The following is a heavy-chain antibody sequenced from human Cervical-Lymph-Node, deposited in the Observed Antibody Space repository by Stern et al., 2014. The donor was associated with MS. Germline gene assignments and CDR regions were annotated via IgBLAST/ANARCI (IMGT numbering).Heavy chain of an antibody. Sequence: EVQLVESGAEVKKPGESLKISCKTSGYSFSHFWIGWVRQMPGKGLEWVGIIYPADSDTTYSPSSQGQVTISADVSISTAYLQWSSLKASDTAMYYCVRRRDSDSYDTFDIWGQGTMLTVSS. CDR1: GYSFSHFW. V-gene: IGHV5-51*01. CDR3: VRRRDSDSYDTFDI. D-gene: IGHD3-22*01. CDR2: IYPADSDT. J-gene: IGHJ3*02.